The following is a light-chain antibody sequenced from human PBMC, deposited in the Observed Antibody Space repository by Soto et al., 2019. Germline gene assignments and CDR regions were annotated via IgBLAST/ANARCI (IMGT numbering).Light chain of an antibody. J-gene: IGLJ2*01. V-gene: IGLV2-23*03. CDR1: SSDVGSYNL. CDR2: EGS. CDR3: CSYAGSSTIVV. Sequence: QSALTQPAAVSGSPGQSITISCTGTSSDVGSYNLVSWYQQHPGKAPKLMIYEGSKRPSGVSNRFSGSKSGNTASLTISGLQAADEAAYYCCSYAGSSTIVVFGGGTKLTVL.